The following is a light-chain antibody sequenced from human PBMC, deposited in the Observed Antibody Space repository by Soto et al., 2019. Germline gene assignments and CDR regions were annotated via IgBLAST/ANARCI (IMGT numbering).Light chain of an antibody. CDR2: GAS. J-gene: IGKJ5*01. CDR3: QQYNKWAT. V-gene: IGKV3-15*01. CDR1: QSVSAN. Sequence: EVGMTQSPATLSVSPEERATLSCRASQSVSANLAWYQQKPGQAPRLLIYGASSRATGIPARFSGSGSGTDFTLTISSLQSEDFAVYYCQQYNKWATFGPGTRLEIE.